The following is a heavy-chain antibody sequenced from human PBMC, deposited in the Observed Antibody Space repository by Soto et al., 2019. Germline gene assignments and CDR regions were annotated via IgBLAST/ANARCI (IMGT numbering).Heavy chain of an antibody. J-gene: IGHJ5*02. CDR1: GGTFGTYA. V-gene: IGHV1-69*01. Sequence: QLQLVQSGTEVKKPGSSVTVSCKASGGTFGTYAIYWLRQAPGPGLQWMGDISPMFRKANYEQTFQGRVSSTADESTNTDYKELSSLRSEDTALYYWAREVEVHTPDVGAWGQGTLGTGSS. D-gene: IGHD1-26*01. CDR3: AREVEVHTPDVGA. CDR2: ISPMFRKA.